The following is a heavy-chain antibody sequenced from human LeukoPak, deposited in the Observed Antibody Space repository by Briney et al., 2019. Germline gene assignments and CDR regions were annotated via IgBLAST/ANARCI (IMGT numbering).Heavy chain of an antibody. CDR3: ARDSRDIEAFDI. CDR1: GVSISSYY. V-gene: IGHV4-59*01. J-gene: IGHJ3*02. CDR2: IYYSGST. D-gene: IGHD2-15*01. Sequence: PSETLSLTCTVSGVSISSYYWSWIRQPPGKGLEWIGYIYYSGSTNYNPSLKSRVTISVDTSKNQFSLKLSSVTAADAAVYHCARDSRDIEAFDIWGQGTMVTVSS.